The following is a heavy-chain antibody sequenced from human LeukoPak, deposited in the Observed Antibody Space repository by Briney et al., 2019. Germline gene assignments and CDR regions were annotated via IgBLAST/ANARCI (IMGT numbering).Heavy chain of an antibody. Sequence: SETLSLTCTVSGYSISSGYYWGWIRQPPGKGLEWIGSIYHSGSTYYNPSLKSRVTISVDTSKNQFSLKLSSVTAADTAVYYCARNTFGGVIVTTPVDYWGQGTLVTVSS. CDR2: IYHSGST. V-gene: IGHV4-38-2*02. J-gene: IGHJ4*02. CDR3: ARNTFGGVIVTTPVDY. D-gene: IGHD3-16*02. CDR1: GYSISSGYY.